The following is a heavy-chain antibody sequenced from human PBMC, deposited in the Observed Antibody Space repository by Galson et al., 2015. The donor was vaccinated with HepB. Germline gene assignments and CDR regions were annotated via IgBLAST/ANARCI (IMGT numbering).Heavy chain of an antibody. V-gene: IGHV3-15*01. J-gene: IGHJ6*02. CDR3: TTAGPFYYYYATDV. CDR2: IKSNSDGGTI. Sequence: SLRLSCAASGFTFRNAWMSWVRQAPGKGLEWVARIKSNSDGGTIDYAAPVKGRFTISRDESKTTLYLQMNSLKTEDTAVYYCTTAGPFYYYYATDVWGQGPPGTVSS. CDR1: GFTFRNAW.